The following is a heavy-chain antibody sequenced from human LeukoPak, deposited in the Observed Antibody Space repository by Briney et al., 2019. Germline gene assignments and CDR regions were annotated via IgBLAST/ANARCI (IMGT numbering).Heavy chain of an antibody. Sequence: SETLSLTCTVSGGSISSSSAYWGWIRHPPGKGLVWIGSIYYSKSTYYNPSLKSRVTISADTSKNQFSLTLGSVSATDTAVYYCVSPRGFSYGYFDYWGQGTLVTVSS. J-gene: IGHJ4*02. V-gene: IGHV4-39*01. CDR1: GGSISSSSAY. CDR2: IYYSKST. D-gene: IGHD5-18*01. CDR3: VSPRGFSYGYFDY.